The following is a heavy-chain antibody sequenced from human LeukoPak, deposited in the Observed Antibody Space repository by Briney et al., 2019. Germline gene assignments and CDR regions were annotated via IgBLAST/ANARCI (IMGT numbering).Heavy chain of an antibody. CDR2: IYYSGST. CDR1: GGSISSSSYY. Sequence: SETLSLTCTVSGGSISSSSYYWGWIRQPPGKGLEWIGSIYYSGSTYYNPSLKSRVTISVDTSKNQFSLKLSSVTAADTAVYYCASVRHHGYLDVWGKGTTVTISS. CDR3: ASVRHHGYLDV. V-gene: IGHV4-39*07. J-gene: IGHJ6*04. D-gene: IGHD6-25*01.